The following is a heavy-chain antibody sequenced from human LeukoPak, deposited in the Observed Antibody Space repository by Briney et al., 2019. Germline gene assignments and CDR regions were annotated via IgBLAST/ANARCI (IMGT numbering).Heavy chain of an antibody. D-gene: IGHD4-17*01. CDR1: GFTFSSYA. CDR2: ISGSGGST. CDR3: AKASSRYGDYDYFDY. V-gene: IGHV3-23*01. Sequence: RGSLRLSCAASGFTFSSYAMSWVRQAPGKGLEWVSAISGSGGSTYYADSVKGRFTISRDNSKNTLYLQMNSLRAEDTAVYYCAKASSRYGDYDYFDYWGQGTLVTVSS. J-gene: IGHJ4*02.